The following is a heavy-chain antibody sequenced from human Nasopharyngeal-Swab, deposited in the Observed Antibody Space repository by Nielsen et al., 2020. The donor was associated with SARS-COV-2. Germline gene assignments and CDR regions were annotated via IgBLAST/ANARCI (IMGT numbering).Heavy chain of an antibody. D-gene: IGHD3-16*01. V-gene: IGHV6-1*01. CDR3: ARDEGAHNS. CDR2: TYYRSEWYN. Sequence: SCAIPGDSVPNDRVAWKWIRQSPSRGLEWLGRTYYRSEWYNDYAVSVKSRITIKPDPSTNQFSLQLNSVTPEDTAVYYCARDEGAHNSWGQGTLVTVSS. J-gene: IGHJ4*02. CDR1: GDSVPNDRVA.